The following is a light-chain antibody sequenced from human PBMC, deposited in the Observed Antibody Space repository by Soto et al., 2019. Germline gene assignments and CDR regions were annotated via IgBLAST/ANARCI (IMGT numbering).Light chain of an antibody. CDR3: QQRSNWPLT. Sequence: EIVLTQSPATLSLSPGEGATLSCRASQSVATYLAWYRQKPGQAPRLLIYDASHRATGIPARFSGSGSGADFTLTIDSLEPEDFAVYYCQQRSNWPLTFGPGTKVDIK. J-gene: IGKJ3*01. CDR2: DAS. CDR1: QSVATY. V-gene: IGKV3-11*01.